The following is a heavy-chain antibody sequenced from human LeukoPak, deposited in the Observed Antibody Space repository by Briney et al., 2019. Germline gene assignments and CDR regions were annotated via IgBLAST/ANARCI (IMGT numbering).Heavy chain of an antibody. J-gene: IGHJ5*02. CDR1: GGSISSYY. Sequence: SETLSLTCTVSGGSISSYYWSWIRQPPGKGLEWIGYIYYSGSTNYNPSLKSRVTMSVDTSKNQFSLKLSSVTAADTAVYYCARGSGSLPRNWFDPWGQGTLVTVSS. D-gene: IGHD1-26*01. CDR3: ARGSGSLPRNWFDP. CDR2: IYYSGST. V-gene: IGHV4-59*12.